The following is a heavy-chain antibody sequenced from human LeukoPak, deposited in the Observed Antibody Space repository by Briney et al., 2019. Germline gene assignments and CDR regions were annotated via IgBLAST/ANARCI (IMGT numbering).Heavy chain of an antibody. CDR3: AKDMYSSGWSGGFDY. CDR2: ISWDSGSI. J-gene: IGHJ4*02. CDR1: GFTFDDYA. V-gene: IGHV3-9*03. Sequence: GRSLRLSCAASGFTFDDYAMHWVRQAPGKGLEWVSGISWDSGSIGYADSVKGRFTISRDNAKNSLYLQMNSLRAEDMALYYCAKDMYSSGWSGGFDYWGQGTLVTVSS. D-gene: IGHD6-19*01.